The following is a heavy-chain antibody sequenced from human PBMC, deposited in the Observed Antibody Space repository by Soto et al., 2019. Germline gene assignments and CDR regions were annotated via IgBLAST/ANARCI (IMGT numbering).Heavy chain of an antibody. CDR2: IDTDGSTT. Sequence: EVQLVESGGGLVQPGGSLRLSCAASGFSFSDYWMHWVRQAPGKGLVWVSCIDTDGSTTTYADSVKGRFTTSRDTSKHTVYLQMDRLRVEDTAIYYCVKDLGYSLFAMGGGMDVWGRGTTVTVSS. D-gene: IGHD3-3*02. J-gene: IGHJ6*02. V-gene: IGHV3-74*01. CDR1: GFSFSDYW. CDR3: VKDLGYSLFAMGGGMDV.